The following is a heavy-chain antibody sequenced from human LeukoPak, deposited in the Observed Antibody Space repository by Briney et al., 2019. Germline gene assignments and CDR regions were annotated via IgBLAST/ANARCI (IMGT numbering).Heavy chain of an antibody. V-gene: IGHV3-20*01. CDR2: INWNGGST. CDR3: AKALSGSYYKGAFDI. D-gene: IGHD3-10*01. J-gene: IGHJ3*02. CDR1: GFTFSSYS. Sequence: PGGSLRLSCAASGFTFSSYSMNWVRQAPGKGLEWVSGINWNGGSTGYADSVKGRFTISRDNAKNSLYLQMNSLRAEDTALYHCAKALSGSYYKGAFDIWGQGTMVTVSS.